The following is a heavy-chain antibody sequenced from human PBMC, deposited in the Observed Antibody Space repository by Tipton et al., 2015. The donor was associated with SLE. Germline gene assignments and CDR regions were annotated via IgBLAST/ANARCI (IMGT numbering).Heavy chain of an antibody. CDR2: IYHSGSP. V-gene: IGHV4-38-2*02. CDR3: AREGDFWSGYLYYFDY. J-gene: IGHJ4*02. CDR1: GYSISSGYY. Sequence: TLSLTCTVSGYSISSGYYWGWIRQPPGKGLEWIGSIYHSGSPYYNPSLKSRVTISVDTSKNQFSLKLSSVTAADTAVYYCAREGDFWSGYLYYFDYWGQGTLVTVSS. D-gene: IGHD3-3*01.